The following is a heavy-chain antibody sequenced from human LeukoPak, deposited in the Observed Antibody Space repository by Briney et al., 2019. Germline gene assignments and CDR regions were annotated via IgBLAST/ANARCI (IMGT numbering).Heavy chain of an antibody. D-gene: IGHD6-13*01. CDR1: GFTFNSYD. CDR3: ARRAATGSNALDY. V-gene: IGHV3-33*01. Sequence: GGSLRLSCAASGFTFNSYDMHWVRQAPGKGLEWVALIWYDGSNKYYADSVKGRFTISRDNSKNTLSLQMNSLRAEDTAVYYCARRAATGSNALDYWGQGTLVTVSS. J-gene: IGHJ4*02. CDR2: IWYDGSNK.